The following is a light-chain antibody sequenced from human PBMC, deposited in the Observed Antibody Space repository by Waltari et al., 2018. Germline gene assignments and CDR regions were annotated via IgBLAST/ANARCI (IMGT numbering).Light chain of an antibody. CDR2: WAS. J-gene: IGKJ3*01. CDR1: QSVLYSSNNKNY. CDR3: QQYYSTPFT. Sequence: DIVMTQSPDSLAVSLGERATINCKYSQSVLYSSNNKNYLAWYQQKPGQPPKLLIYWASTREYGVPDRFSGSGSGTDFTLTISSLQAEDVAVYYCQQYYSTPFTFGPGTKVNIK. V-gene: IGKV4-1*01.